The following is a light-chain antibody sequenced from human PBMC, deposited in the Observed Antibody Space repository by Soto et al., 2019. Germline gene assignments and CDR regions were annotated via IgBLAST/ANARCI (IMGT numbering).Light chain of an antibody. Sequence: EIVLTQSPATLSLSPGERATLSCRASQSVSSYLAWYQQKLGQAPRLLIYDAANKATDIPARFSGSGSGTDFTLTISSLEPEDFAVYYCQQRSNWLTFGGGTKVEIK. CDR1: QSVSSY. CDR2: DAA. J-gene: IGKJ4*01. CDR3: QQRSNWLT. V-gene: IGKV3-11*01.